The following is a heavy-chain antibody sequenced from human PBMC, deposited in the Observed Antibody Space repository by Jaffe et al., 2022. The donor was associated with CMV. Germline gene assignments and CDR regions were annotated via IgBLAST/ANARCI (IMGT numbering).Heavy chain of an antibody. CDR2: IKGDESEK. V-gene: IGHV3-7*03. J-gene: IGHJ4*02. D-gene: IGHD3-16*01. CDR1: GFTFRYHW. CDR3: SVSLND. Sequence: EMQLVESGGALVQRGESLRLSCAASGFTFRYHWMDWVRQAPGKGLEWVANIKGDESEKYYVDSVKGRFTISRDNARNILFLQMDSLRAEDTAVYYCSVSLNDWGQGTRVTVSS.